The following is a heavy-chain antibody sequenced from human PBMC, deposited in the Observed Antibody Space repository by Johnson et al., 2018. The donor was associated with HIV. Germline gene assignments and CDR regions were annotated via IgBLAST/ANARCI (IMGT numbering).Heavy chain of an antibody. CDR3: ARAGSSGWSNDAFDI. CDR1: GFTFSSYD. J-gene: IGHJ3*02. Sequence: VQLLESGGGLVQPGGSLRLSCAASGFTFSSYDMHWVRQATGKGLEWVSAIGTAGDTYYPGSVQGRFTISRENAKNSLYLQMNSLRAGDTAVYYCARAGSSGWSNDAFDIWGQGTMVTVSS. D-gene: IGHD6-19*01. V-gene: IGHV3-13*01. CDR2: IGTAGDT.